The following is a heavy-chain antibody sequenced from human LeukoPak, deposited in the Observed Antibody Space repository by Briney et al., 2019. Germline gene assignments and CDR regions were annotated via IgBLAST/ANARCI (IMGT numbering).Heavy chain of an antibody. CDR3: ARLNYDSSGYDY. J-gene: IGHJ4*02. CDR2: ISGSSSYI. D-gene: IGHD3-22*01. Sequence: PGGSLRLSCAASGFTFSSYNMNWVRQAPGKGLEWVSSISGSSSYIYYADSVKGRFTISRGNAKNSLYLQMSSLRAEDTAMYYCARLNYDSSGYDYWGQGTLVTVSS. V-gene: IGHV3-21*01. CDR1: GFTFSSYN.